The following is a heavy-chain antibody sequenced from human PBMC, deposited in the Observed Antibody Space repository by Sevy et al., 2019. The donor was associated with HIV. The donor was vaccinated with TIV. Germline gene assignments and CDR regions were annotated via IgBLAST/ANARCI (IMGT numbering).Heavy chain of an antibody. Sequence: GSLRLSCAASGFTFSNAWMSWVRQSPGKGLEWVGRIRSKAGVGTTDYATIVKGKFTISRDDSRDILYLQLNSLETEDTAVYYCTTDHRRDGIVVVPFEYWGQGTLVTVSS. V-gene: IGHV3-15*01. D-gene: IGHD2-15*01. J-gene: IGHJ4*02. CDR2: IRSKAGVGTT. CDR3: TTDHRRDGIVVVPFEY. CDR1: GFTFSNAW.